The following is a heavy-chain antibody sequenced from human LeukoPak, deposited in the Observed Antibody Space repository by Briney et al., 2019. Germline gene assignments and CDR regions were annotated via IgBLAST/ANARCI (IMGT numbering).Heavy chain of an antibody. CDR1: GFTVSSNY. J-gene: IGHJ5*02. Sequence: GGSLRLSCAASGFTVSSNYMCWVRQAPGKGLEWVSVIYSGGSTYYADSVKGRFTISRDNSKNTLYLQMNSLRAEDTAVYYCARQTQQLTWFDPWGQGTLVTVSS. V-gene: IGHV3-53*01. CDR3: ARQTQQLTWFDP. CDR2: IYSGGST. D-gene: IGHD6-13*01.